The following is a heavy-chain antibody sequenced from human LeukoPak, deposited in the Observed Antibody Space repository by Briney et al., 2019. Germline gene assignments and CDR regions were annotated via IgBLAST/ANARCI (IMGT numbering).Heavy chain of an antibody. D-gene: IGHD4-11*01. CDR1: GFIFSDYS. Sequence: PGGSLRLSCAASGFIFSDYSMNWVRQAPGKGLEWISYIGISSGNTKYADSVKGRFTISGDNAKNSLYLQMNSLRVEDTAVYYCARDRHDYSNIVPNTYYYYYMDVWAKGPRSPSP. CDR3: ARDRHDYSNIVPNTYYYYYMDV. J-gene: IGHJ6*03. V-gene: IGHV3-48*04. CDR2: IGISSGNT.